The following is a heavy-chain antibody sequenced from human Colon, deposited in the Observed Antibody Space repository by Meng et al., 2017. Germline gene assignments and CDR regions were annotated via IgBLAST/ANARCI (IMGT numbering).Heavy chain of an antibody. CDR2: IYHSGST. J-gene: IGHJ4*02. CDR1: GDSIRSSNW. V-gene: IGHV4-4*02. CDR3: ARVIYASGNMAHLDY. D-gene: IGHD3-10*01. Sequence: QVKPQESVPRLVKPSWTLSLTCAVSGDSIRSSNWWSWVRQSPGRGLEWIGEIYHSGSTNYNPSLKNRVTMTVDNSKNQFSLTLYSVTAADTAVYYCARVIYASGNMAHLDYWGQGTLVTVSS.